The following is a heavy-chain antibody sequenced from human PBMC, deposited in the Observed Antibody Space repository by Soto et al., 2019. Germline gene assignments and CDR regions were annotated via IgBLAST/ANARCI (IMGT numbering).Heavy chain of an antibody. CDR2: IYWNDDK. V-gene: IGHV2-5*01. D-gene: IGHD3-3*01. Sequence: QITLKESGPPLVKPTQTLTLTCTFSGFSLSTSGVGVGWIRQPPGKALEWLALIYWNDDKRYSPSLKSRLTITKDTSKIQLVLTMTNMDPVDTATYYSAHGAGGYDFWSGYRTNYYYYYGMDAWGQGTTVTVSS. J-gene: IGHJ6*02. CDR3: AHGAGGYDFWSGYRTNYYYYYGMDA. CDR1: GFSLSTSGVG.